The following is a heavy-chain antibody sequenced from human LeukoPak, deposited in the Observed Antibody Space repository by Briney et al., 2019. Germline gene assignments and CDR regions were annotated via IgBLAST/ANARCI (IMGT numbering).Heavy chain of an antibody. J-gene: IGHJ3*02. Sequence: PETLSLTCTVSGGSISSYYWSWIRQPPGKGLEWIGYIYYSGSTNYNPSLKSRVTISVDTSKNQFSLKLSSVTAADTAVYYCASHLWFGPSDAFDIWGQGTMVTVSS. CDR2: IYYSGST. D-gene: IGHD3-10*01. CDR3: ASHLWFGPSDAFDI. V-gene: IGHV4-59*08. CDR1: GGSISSYY.